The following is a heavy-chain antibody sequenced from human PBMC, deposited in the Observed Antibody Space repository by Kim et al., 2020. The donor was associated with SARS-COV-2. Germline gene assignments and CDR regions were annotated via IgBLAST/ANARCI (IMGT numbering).Heavy chain of an antibody. CDR2: YT. CDR3: ARSSADWFDP. J-gene: IGHJ5*02. Sequence: YTNSSPSFQGHVTISADKSISTAYLQWSSLKASDTAMYYCARSSADWFDPWGQGTLVTVSS. V-gene: IGHV5-10-1*01. D-gene: IGHD6-6*01.